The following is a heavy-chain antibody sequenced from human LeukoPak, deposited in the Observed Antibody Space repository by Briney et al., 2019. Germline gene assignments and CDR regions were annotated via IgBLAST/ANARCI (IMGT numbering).Heavy chain of an antibody. Sequence: GASVKVSCKASGYTFTDYYLHWVRQAPGQGLESMGWINPNSGGTNSVQNFQGRVTMTRDTSISTAYMELSRLSYGDTAVYYCARDRGSGSWDFDYWGQGTLVTVSS. J-gene: IGHJ4*02. V-gene: IGHV1-2*02. D-gene: IGHD3-10*01. CDR2: INPNSGGT. CDR1: GYTFTDYY. CDR3: ARDRGSGSWDFDY.